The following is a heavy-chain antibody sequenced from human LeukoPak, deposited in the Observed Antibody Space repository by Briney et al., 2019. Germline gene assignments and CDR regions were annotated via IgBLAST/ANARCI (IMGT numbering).Heavy chain of an antibody. CDR3: AIHLGDYYDILTGYSPWSYGMDV. CDR1: GYTFTSYG. Sequence: GAAVKGSCKAAGYTFTSYGISGVRQAPGQGLEGMGWISAYDGNRAYAQKLQGRLTMTTDTSTRTAYMELRSLRSDDTAVYYCAIHLGDYYDILTGYSPWSYGMDVWGQGTTVTVSS. J-gene: IGHJ6*02. CDR2: ISAYDGNR. D-gene: IGHD3-9*01. V-gene: IGHV1-18*01.